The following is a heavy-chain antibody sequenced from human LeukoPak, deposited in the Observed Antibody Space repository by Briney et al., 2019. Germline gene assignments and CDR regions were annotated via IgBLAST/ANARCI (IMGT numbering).Heavy chain of an antibody. CDR3: ARSRNWIRLALLMDV. Sequence: PSETLSLTCAVYGGSSSGYHWSWIRQPPGKGLEWIGEINHSGSTNYNPSLKSRVTISVDTSKNQFSLKLSSVTAADTAVYYCARSRNWIRLALLMDVWGKGTTVTVSS. J-gene: IGHJ6*03. CDR2: INHSGST. V-gene: IGHV4-34*01. CDR1: GGSSSGYH. D-gene: IGHD1-1*01.